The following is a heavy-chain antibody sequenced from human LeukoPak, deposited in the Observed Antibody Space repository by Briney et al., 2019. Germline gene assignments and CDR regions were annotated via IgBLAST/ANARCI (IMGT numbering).Heavy chain of an antibody. Sequence: SETLSLTCTVSGGSISSSFWSWIRQPPGKGLEWIGYIYYSGSTNYNPSLESRVTISVETSKNQFSLKLSSVTAADTAVYYCARDYLGSYYYMDVWGKGTTVTVSS. D-gene: IGHD3-16*01. CDR2: IYYSGST. CDR1: GGSISSSF. CDR3: ARDYLGSYYYMDV. J-gene: IGHJ6*03. V-gene: IGHV4-59*01.